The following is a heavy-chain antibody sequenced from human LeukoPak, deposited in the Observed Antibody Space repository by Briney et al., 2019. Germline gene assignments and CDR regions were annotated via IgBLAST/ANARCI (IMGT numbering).Heavy chain of an antibody. CDR3: ARDHGQFGSHNSFDY. J-gene: IGHJ4*02. CDR2: ISYDGSNK. Sequence: GGSLRLSCAASGFTFSSYSMNWVREAPGKGLEWVAVISYDGSNKYCADSVKGRFTISRDNSKTTLYLQMNSLRAADTAVYYCARDHGQFGSHNSFDYWGPGTLVTVSS. V-gene: IGHV3-30*03. CDR1: GFTFSSYS. D-gene: IGHD3-16*01.